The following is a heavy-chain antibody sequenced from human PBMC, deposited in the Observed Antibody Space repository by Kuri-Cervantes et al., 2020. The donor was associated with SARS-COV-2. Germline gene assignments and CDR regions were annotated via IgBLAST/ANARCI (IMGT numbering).Heavy chain of an antibody. CDR2: IRYDGSNK. V-gene: IGHV3-30*02. CDR1: GFTFSSYG. Sequence: GGSLRLSCAASGFTFSSYGMHWVRQAPGKGLEWVAFIRYDGSNKFYADSVRGRFTISRDNSKNTLSLEMNSLRAEDTALYYCAKDQHGIVVVVAAVDSWGQGTLVTVSS. J-gene: IGHJ4*02. CDR3: AKDQHGIVVVVAAVDS. D-gene: IGHD2-15*01.